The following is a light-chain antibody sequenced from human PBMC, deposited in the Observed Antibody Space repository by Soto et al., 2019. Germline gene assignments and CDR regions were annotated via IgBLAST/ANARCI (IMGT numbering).Light chain of an antibody. Sequence: DIRMAQSPSSLPASVGDRVTVTCRASQSIRGYLNWYQHKPGTAPKLLIFAASRLQTGVPLRFSGSGSGTIFTLTISNLHPEDFATYSCQQTYRIPLTFGGGTKVDIK. V-gene: IGKV1-39*01. CDR3: QQTYRIPLT. J-gene: IGKJ4*01. CDR1: QSIRGY. CDR2: AAS.